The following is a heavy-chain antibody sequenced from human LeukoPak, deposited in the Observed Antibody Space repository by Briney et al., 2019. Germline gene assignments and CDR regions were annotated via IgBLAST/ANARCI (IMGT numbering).Heavy chain of an antibody. Sequence: PSETLSLTCTVSGCSISSYYWSWIRQPPGKGLEWIGYIYYSGSTNYNPFLKSRVTISVDTSKNQFSLKLRSVTAADTAVYYCARAVQLERPPPLIGYYYMDVWGKGTTVTVSS. D-gene: IGHD1-1*01. CDR3: ARAVQLERPPPLIGYYYMDV. CDR2: IYYSGST. J-gene: IGHJ6*03. V-gene: IGHV4-59*01. CDR1: GCSISSYY.